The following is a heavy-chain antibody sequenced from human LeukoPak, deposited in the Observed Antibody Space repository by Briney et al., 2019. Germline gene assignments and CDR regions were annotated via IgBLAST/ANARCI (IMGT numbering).Heavy chain of an antibody. CDR1: GFTFSSYW. V-gene: IGHV3-74*01. J-gene: IGHJ4*02. D-gene: IGHD2-15*01. CDR3: ARNVLPGYFDY. CDR2: INSDGSST. Sequence: GGSLRLSCAASGFTFSSYWMHWVRQAPGKGLVLVSRINSDGSSTSYADSVKGRFTISRDNAKNTLYLQMNSLRAEDTAVYYCARNVLPGYFDYWGQGTLVTVSS.